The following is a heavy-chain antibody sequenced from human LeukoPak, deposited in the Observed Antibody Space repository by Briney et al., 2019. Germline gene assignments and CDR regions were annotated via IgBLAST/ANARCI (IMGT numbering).Heavy chain of an antibody. J-gene: IGHJ6*02. CDR1: GGSINSYY. Sequence: PSETLSLTCTVSGGSINSYYWSWIRQPPGKGLEWIGYIYYSGSTNYNPSLKSRVTISVDTSKNQFSLKLSSVTAADTAVYYCARDRGYYYDSSGYVYYYYGMDVWGQGTTVTVSS. CDR3: ARDRGYYYDSSGYVYYYYGMDV. D-gene: IGHD3-22*01. CDR2: IYYSGST. V-gene: IGHV4-59*01.